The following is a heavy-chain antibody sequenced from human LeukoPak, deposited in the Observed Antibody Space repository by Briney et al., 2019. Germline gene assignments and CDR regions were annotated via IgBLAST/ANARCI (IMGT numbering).Heavy chain of an antibody. CDR2: INPSSGGT. Sequence: ASVKVSCKASGYTFTGYYMHWVRQAPGQGLEWMGWINPSSGGTNYAQKFQGRVTMTRDTSISTAYMELSRLRSDDTAVYYCARVGSGWSFDYWGQGTLVTVSS. CDR1: GYTFTGYY. J-gene: IGHJ4*02. CDR3: ARVGSGWSFDY. V-gene: IGHV1-2*02. D-gene: IGHD6-19*01.